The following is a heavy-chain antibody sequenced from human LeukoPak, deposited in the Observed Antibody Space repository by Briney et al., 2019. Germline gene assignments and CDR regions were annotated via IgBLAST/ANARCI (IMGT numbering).Heavy chain of an antibody. CDR3: ARDRHMARRYYYGMDV. V-gene: IGHV4-4*02. CDR1: GGSISSSNW. Sequence: PSETLSLTCAVSGGSISSSNWWSWVRQPPGKGLEWIGEIYHSGSTNYNPSLKSRVTISVDKSKNQFSLKLSSVTAADTAVYYCARDRHMARRYYYGMDVWGQGTTVTVSS. J-gene: IGHJ6*02. D-gene: IGHD2-21*01. CDR2: IYHSGST.